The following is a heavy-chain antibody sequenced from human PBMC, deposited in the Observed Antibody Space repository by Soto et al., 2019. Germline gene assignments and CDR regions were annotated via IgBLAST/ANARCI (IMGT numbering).Heavy chain of an antibody. V-gene: IGHV6-1*01. J-gene: IGHJ5*02. CDR2: TYYRSKWYN. CDR1: GDSVSSNSAA. Sequence: PSQTLSLTCAISGDSVSSNSAAWNWIRQSPSRGLEWLGRTYYRSKWYNDYAVSVKSRITINPDTSKNQFSLQLNSVTPEDTAVYYCARSEYDFWSGYYTLTAPGGFDPWGQGTLVTVSS. CDR3: ARSEYDFWSGYYTLTAPGGFDP. D-gene: IGHD3-3*01.